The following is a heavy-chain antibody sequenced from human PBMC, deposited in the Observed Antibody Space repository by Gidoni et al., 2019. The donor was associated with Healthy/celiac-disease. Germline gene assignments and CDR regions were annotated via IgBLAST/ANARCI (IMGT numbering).Heavy chain of an antibody. Sequence: EVQLVESGGGLVKPGGSIRLSCAAQGFTFSNAWMSWVGQAPGKGLEWVARIKSKTDGGTTDYAAPVKGRFTISRDDSKNTLYLQMISLKPEDTAVYYCTTVGVVVINRDIWGQGTMVTVSS. CDR2: IKSKTDGGTT. V-gene: IGHV3-15*01. CDR3: TTVGVVVINRDI. J-gene: IGHJ3*02. CDR1: GFTFSNAW. D-gene: IGHD3-22*01.